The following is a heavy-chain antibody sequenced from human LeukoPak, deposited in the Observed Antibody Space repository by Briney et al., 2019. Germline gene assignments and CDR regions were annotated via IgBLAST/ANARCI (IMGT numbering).Heavy chain of an antibody. CDR3: ARWVCSSTSCFYFDN. Sequence: GGSLRLSCAASGFTFNSYSMNWVRQAPGKGLEWVSSISNSSTYIYYADSVKGRFTISRDNVQNSLYLQMNSLRAEDTAVYYCARWVCSSTSCFYFDNWGQGTLVVVSS. D-gene: IGHD2-2*01. CDR1: GFTFNSYS. CDR2: ISNSSTYI. J-gene: IGHJ4*02. V-gene: IGHV3-21*01.